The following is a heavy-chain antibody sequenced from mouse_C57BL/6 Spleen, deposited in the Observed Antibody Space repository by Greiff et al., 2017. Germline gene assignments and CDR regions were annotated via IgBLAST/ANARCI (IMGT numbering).Heavy chain of an antibody. D-gene: IGHD2-10*02. CDR1: GFTFSDYG. CDR3: ARDDPRTWFAY. J-gene: IGHJ3*01. CDR2: ISSGSSTI. Sequence: DVKLVESGGGLVKPGGSLTLSCAASGFTFSDYGMHWVRQAPEKGLEWVAYISSGSSTIYYADTVKGRFTISRDNAKNTLFLQMTSLRSEDTAMYYCARDDPRTWFAYWGQGTLVTVSA. V-gene: IGHV5-17*01.